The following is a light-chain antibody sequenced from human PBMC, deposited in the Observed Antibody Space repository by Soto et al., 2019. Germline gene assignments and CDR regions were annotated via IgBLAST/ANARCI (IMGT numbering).Light chain of an antibody. Sequence: EIVLTQSPGTLSLSPGERATLSCRASQSVSSCYLAWYQQKPGQAPRLLIYGASSRASGIPDRFSGSGSGTDFTLTISRLEPEDFAVYYCQQYDSQITFGQGTRLEIK. V-gene: IGKV3-20*01. CDR3: QQYDSQIT. CDR2: GAS. J-gene: IGKJ5*01. CDR1: QSVSSCY.